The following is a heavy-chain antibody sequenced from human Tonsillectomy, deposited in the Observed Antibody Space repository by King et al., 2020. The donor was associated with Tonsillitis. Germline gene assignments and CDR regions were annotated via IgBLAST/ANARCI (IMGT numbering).Heavy chain of an antibody. Sequence: QLVQSGAEVKKPGSSVKVSCKASGGTFISYAISWVRQAPGQGLEWMGRIIPILGIANYAQKFQGRVTITADKSTSTAYMELSSLRSEYTAVYYCARWDYDISTGYSPPYYYGMDVWGQGTTVTVSS. J-gene: IGHJ6*02. CDR1: GGTFISYA. D-gene: IGHD3-9*01. CDR3: ARWDYDISTGYSPPYYYGMDV. V-gene: IGHV1-69*04. CDR2: IIPILGIA.